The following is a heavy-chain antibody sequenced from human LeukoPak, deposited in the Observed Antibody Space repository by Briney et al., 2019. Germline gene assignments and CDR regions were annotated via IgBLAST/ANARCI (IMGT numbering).Heavy chain of an antibody. CDR1: GFTFSSYW. CDR3: AKGDLGYCSTTNCNDY. Sequence: QTGGSLRVSCVASGFTFSSYWMSWVRQAPGKGLEWVANIKQDGSEKYYVDSLKGRFTISRDNAKNSLYLQMNSLRAEDTAVYYCAKGDLGYCSTTNCNDYWGQGTLVTVSS. CDR2: IKQDGSEK. J-gene: IGHJ4*02. D-gene: IGHD2-2*01. V-gene: IGHV3-7*03.